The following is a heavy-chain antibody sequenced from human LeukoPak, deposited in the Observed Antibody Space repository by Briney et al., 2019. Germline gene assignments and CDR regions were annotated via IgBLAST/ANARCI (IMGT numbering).Heavy chain of an antibody. Sequence: PGGSLRLSCAASGLSFSSYSMNWVRQAPGKGLEWVSYISGSSSNIYYADSVKGRFTISRDNAKNTLYLQMNSLRAEDTAVYYCTREVLNAFDSWGQGTLVTVSS. V-gene: IGHV3-48*04. CDR1: GLSFSSYS. CDR2: ISGSSSNI. CDR3: TREVLNAFDS. J-gene: IGHJ3*02. D-gene: IGHD3-10*01.